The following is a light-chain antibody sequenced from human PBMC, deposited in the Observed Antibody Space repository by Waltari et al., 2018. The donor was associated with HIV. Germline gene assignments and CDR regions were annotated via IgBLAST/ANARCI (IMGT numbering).Light chain of an antibody. V-gene: IGLV2-14*01. CDR3: SSYTSSSTVV. J-gene: IGLJ3*02. Sequence: QSAPTQPASVSGSPGQSITISCTGTPSDVGGSNHVSWYQQHPAKAPKLMIYEVSNRPSGVSNRLSGSKSGNTASLTSSGLQAEDEADYYCSSYTSSSTVVFGGGTKLTVL. CDR1: PSDVGGSNH. CDR2: EVS.